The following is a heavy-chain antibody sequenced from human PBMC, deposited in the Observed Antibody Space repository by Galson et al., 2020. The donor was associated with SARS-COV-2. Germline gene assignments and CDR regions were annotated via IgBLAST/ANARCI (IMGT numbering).Heavy chain of an antibody. CDR1: GFTFRSYW. J-gene: IGHJ5*02. CDR3: ARELVTGAFLEWYYWLDP. V-gene: IGHV3-74*01. Sequence: PGGSLRLSCGVSGFTFRSYWMHWVRKGPGKGLEWVARINGDGSDTNYAESVKGRFTISRDNAKNTLYLEMNSLRAEDTAVYYCARELVTGAFLEWYYWLDPWGQGTLGTVSS. CDR2: INGDGSDT. D-gene: IGHD3-3*01.